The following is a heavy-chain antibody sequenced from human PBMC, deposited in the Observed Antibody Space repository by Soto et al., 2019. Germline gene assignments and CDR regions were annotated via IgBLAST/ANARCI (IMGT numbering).Heavy chain of an antibody. CDR2: INAGDSNT. V-gene: IGHV1-3*01. D-gene: IGHD6-19*01. J-gene: IGHJ4*02. CDR3: VRDGAVAGNINFDF. CDR1: GYTFSNYA. Sequence: VAAVKVSCKASGYTFSNYAVHWVRQAPGQRLEWIGWINAGDSNTKYSRNFQGRVTITRDTSASTAYMELSSLRSEDTAVYYCVRDGAVAGNINFDFWGQGTLVTVSS.